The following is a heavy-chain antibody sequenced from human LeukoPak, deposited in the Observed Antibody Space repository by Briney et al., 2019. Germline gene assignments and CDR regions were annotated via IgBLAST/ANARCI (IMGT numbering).Heavy chain of an antibody. CDR3: ARGPPNWGYDY. CDR1: VYTFTSYD. Sequence: ASVKVSCKASVYTFTSYDFNWVRQATGQRPEWMGWMSPNSGDTGYAQKFQDRVTMSRNTSISTAYMELSSLRSDDTAVYYCARGPPNWGYDYWGPGTLVTVSS. J-gene: IGHJ4*02. CDR2: MSPNSGDT. V-gene: IGHV1-8*01. D-gene: IGHD7-27*01.